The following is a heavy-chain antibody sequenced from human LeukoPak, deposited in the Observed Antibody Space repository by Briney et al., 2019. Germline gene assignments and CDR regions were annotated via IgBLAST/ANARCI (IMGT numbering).Heavy chain of an antibody. D-gene: IGHD3-22*01. V-gene: IGHV4-59*01. CDR3: AREGAPDYCDSSGYGFDY. J-gene: IGHJ4*02. CDR1: GGSISSYY. CDR2: IYYSGST. Sequence: PSETLSLTCTVSGGSISSYYWSWIRQPPGKGLEWIGYIYYSGSTNYNPSLKSRVTISVDTSKNQFSLKLSSVTAADTAVYYCAREGAPDYCDSSGYGFDYWGQGTLVTVSS.